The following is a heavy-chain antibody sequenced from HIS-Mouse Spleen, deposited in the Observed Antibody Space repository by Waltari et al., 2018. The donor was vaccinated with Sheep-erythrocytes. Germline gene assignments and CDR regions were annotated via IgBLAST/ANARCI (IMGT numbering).Heavy chain of an antibody. D-gene: IGHD7-27*01. Sequence: QVQLQESGPGLVKPSETLSLTCTVSGYSISSGYYWGWIRQPPGKGLEGIGSIYHSGETDNTPSLKSRVTISVDTAKNQFSLKLSSVTAADTAVYYCASQPNWGYWYFDLWGRGTLVTVSS. V-gene: IGHV4-38-2*02. CDR2: IYHSGET. CDR3: ASQPNWGYWYFDL. J-gene: IGHJ2*01. CDR1: GYSISSGYY.